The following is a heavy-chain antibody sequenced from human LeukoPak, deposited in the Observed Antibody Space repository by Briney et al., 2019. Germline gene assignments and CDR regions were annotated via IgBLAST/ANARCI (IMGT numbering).Heavy chain of an antibody. J-gene: IGHJ6*03. D-gene: IGHD1-26*01. CDR1: GGSISSYY. CDR2: IYYSGST. CDR3: ARQPSGATFMDV. Sequence: SETLSLTCTVSGGSISSYYWSWIRQPPGKGLEWIGYIYYSGSTNYNPSLEPRVTMSVDTSKNQFSLKLSSVTAADTAVYYCARQPSGATFMDVWGKGTTVTISS. V-gene: IGHV4-59*08.